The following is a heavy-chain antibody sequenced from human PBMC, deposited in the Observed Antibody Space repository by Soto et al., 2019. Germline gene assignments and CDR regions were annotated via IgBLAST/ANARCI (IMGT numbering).Heavy chain of an antibody. J-gene: IGHJ5*02. Sequence: VASVKVSCKASGFTFTSSAVQWVRQARGQRLGWIGWIVVGSGNTNYAQKFQERVTITRDMSTSTAYMELSSLRSEDTAVYYCAAEAYSNWFDPWGQGTLVTVSS. V-gene: IGHV1-58*01. D-gene: IGHD1-26*01. CDR1: GFTFTSSA. CDR3: AAEAYSNWFDP. CDR2: IVVGSGNT.